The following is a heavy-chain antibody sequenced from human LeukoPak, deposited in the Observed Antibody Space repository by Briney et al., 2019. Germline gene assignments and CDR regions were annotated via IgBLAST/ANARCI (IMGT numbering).Heavy chain of an antibody. D-gene: IGHD6-13*01. J-gene: IGHJ3*01. V-gene: IGHV4-4*07. Sequence: PSETVSLTRTVSGVSINWYYWSWVQQPAGKGPGWNGRIYTSGSTNYNPSLKSRVTMSEDTSKNQFSLKLSTVTAAEKARYCITVRYIGSWYVHDSSTPGAQATMVTVPS. CDR2: IYTSGST. CDR3: TVRYIGSWYVHDSSTP. CDR1: GVSINWYY.